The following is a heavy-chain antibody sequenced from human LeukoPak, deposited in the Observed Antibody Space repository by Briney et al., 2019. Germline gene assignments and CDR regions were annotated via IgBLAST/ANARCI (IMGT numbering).Heavy chain of an antibody. J-gene: IGHJ4*02. D-gene: IGHD5-18*01. CDR1: TYSISSGYY. CDR2: IYHNGNT. V-gene: IGHV4-38-2*02. CDR3: ARIEAVTRGYNHAYYFDY. Sequence: TSETLSLTCTVSTYSISSGYYWGWIRQPPGKGLEWIGNIYHNGNTYYNPSLKSRVTISVDTSKKQFSLKLRTATAADTAVYYCARIEAVTRGYNHAYYFDYWGQGTLVTVSS.